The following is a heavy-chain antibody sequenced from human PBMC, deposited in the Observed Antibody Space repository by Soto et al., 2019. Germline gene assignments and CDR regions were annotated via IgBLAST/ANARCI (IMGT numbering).Heavy chain of an antibody. D-gene: IGHD6-6*01. CDR1: GGSISSGGYF. V-gene: IGHV4-31*03. CDR2: IYYSGST. Sequence: QVQLQESGPGLVKPSQTLSLTCTVSGGSISSGGYFWSWIRQHPGKGLEWIGFIYYSGSTYYNPSLKSRVTXSVXRSXNQCSRKLSSVTAADTAVYYCAREGAAPYYYYGMDVWGQGTTVTVSS. CDR3: AREGAAPYYYYGMDV. J-gene: IGHJ6*02.